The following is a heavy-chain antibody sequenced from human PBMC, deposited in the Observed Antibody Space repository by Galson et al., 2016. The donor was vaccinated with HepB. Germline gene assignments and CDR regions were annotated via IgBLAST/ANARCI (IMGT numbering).Heavy chain of an antibody. CDR2: INTEENGGMA. CDR3: TQNWNHAEQS. CDR1: GFTFTDYW. V-gene: IGHV3-49*04. Sequence: SLRLSCAASGFTFTDYWMSWVRQAPGKGLEWVGFINTEENGGMAHYAASVRGRFTILRDDSKSIAYLQMNSLKTEDTAMYYCTQNWNHAEQSWGQGTLVTVSS. D-gene: IGHD1-14*01. J-gene: IGHJ4*02.